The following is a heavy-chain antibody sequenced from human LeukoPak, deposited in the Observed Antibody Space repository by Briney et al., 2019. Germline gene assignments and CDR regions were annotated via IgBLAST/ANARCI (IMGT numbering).Heavy chain of an antibody. V-gene: IGHV3-7*01. Sequence: PGGSLRLSCAASGFTFSNAWMSWVRQAPGKGLEWVANIKQDGSEKYYVDSVKGRFTISRDNAKNSLYLQMNSLRAEDTAVYYCARDSYFSAADYWGQGTLVTVSA. CDR2: IKQDGSEK. J-gene: IGHJ4*02. CDR1: GFTFSNAW. CDR3: ARDSYFSAADY. D-gene: IGHD2-2*01.